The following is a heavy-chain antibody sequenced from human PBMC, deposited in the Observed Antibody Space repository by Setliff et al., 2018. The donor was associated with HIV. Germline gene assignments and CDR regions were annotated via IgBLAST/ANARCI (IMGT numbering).Heavy chain of an antibody. V-gene: IGHV3-11*01. CDR2: ISSSGSTI. CDR3: AKDQGYSYYLYMDV. Sequence: SCAASGFSFSDYYMSWIRQAPGKGLEWVSHISSSGSTIYYADSVKGRFTISRDNSKNTLYLQMNSLRAEDTAVYYCAKDQGYSYYLYMDVWGKGTTVTVSS. D-gene: IGHD5-18*01. J-gene: IGHJ6*03. CDR1: GFSFSDYY.